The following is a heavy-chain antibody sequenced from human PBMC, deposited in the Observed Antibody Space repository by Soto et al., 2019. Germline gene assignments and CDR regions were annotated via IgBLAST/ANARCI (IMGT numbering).Heavy chain of an antibody. CDR3: ARGLRGVIITSYYFVMDV. J-gene: IGHJ6*02. V-gene: IGHV4-34*02. Sequence: QVQLQQWGAGRLKPSETMSLTCAVYGGSFSGYYWSWIRQPPGKGLEWIGDINHSGRTNYNPSLKSRVTMAIDMSKNQFSLRRTSVTAADTAVYYCARGLRGVIITSYYFVMDVWGQGTTVIVSS. CDR2: INHSGRT. CDR1: GGSFSGYY. D-gene: IGHD3-10*01.